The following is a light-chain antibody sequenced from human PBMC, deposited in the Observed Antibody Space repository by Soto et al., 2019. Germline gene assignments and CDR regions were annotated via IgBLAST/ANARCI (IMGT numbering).Light chain of an antibody. CDR2: GAS. Sequence: DIPMTQSPSSLSASVGDTVTITCRASQNIDMYLNWYQQKPGKAPRVLISGASNLQSGVPSRFSGSGSGTDFTLTISSLQSEDFSSYFCQHAFNSPPWTFGQGTKLHVK. CDR1: QNIDMY. CDR3: QHAFNSPPWT. V-gene: IGKV1-39*01. J-gene: IGKJ1*01.